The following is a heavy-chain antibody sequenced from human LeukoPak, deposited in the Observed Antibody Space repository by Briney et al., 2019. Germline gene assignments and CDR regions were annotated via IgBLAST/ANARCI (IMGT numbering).Heavy chain of an antibody. CDR1: GFTFSSYA. CDR3: AKQGGDQRGDWLDP. V-gene: IGHV3-23*01. Sequence: EPGGSPRLSCAASGFTFSSYAMSWVRQAPGKGLEWVSAISGSGGSTYYADSVKGRFTISRDNSKNTLYLQMNSLRAKDTAVYYCAKQGGDQRGDWLDPWGQGTLVTVSS. CDR2: ISGSGGST. D-gene: IGHD3-16*01. J-gene: IGHJ5*02.